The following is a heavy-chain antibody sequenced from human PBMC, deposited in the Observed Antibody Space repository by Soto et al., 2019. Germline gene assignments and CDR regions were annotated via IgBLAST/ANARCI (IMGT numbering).Heavy chain of an antibody. CDR2: ISTYNGDT. D-gene: IGHD5-18*01. CDR3: ARRARMGAQLWLPFDL. V-gene: IGHV1-18*01. Sequence: ASVKVSCKASGYTFTRSGISWVRQAPGQGLEWMGWISTYNGDTNYAQTFQGRVTMTTDTSTSTVHMEVRSLRSDDTAVYYCARRARMGAQLWLPFDLWAQGSLVTVSS. CDR1: GYTFTRSG. J-gene: IGHJ4*02.